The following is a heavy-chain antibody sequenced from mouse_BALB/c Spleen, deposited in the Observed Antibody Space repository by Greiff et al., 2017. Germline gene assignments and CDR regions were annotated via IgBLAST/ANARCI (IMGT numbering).Heavy chain of an antibody. CDR1: GFSLTSYG. V-gene: IGHV2-9*02. CDR2: IWAGGST. D-gene: IGHD1-1*02. J-gene: IGHJ1*01. Sequence: QVQLKESGPGLVAPSQRLSITCTVSGFSLTSYGVHWVRQTPGKGLEWLGVIWAGGSTNYNSALMSRLSISKDNSKSQVFLKMNSRQTDDTAMYYCARDRWESWYFDVWGAGTTVTVSS. CDR3: ARDRWESWYFDV.